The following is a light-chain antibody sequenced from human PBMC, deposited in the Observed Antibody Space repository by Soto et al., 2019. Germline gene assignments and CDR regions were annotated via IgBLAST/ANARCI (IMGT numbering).Light chain of an antibody. CDR1: SSDVGSYNL. CDR3: CSYAGSSPSYV. CDR2: EGS. V-gene: IGLV2-23*01. Sequence: QSVLTQPASVSGSPGQSITISCTGTSSDVGSYNLVSWYQQHPGKAPKLMIYEGSKRPSGVSNRFSGSKSGNTASLTISGLQAEDEADYYCCSYAGSSPSYVFGTGTQLTVL. J-gene: IGLJ1*01.